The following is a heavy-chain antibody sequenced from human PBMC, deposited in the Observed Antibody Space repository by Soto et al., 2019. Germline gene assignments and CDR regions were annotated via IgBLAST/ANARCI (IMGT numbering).Heavy chain of an antibody. D-gene: IGHD3-22*01. Sequence: PGGSLRLAGAASGFSFSSYALHWVRQAPGPRLERVAVISYDGSNKYYADSVKGRFTISRDNSKNTLYLQMKSLRAEDTAVYYCARDSYYYDSSGYPGPLDYWGQGTLVTVSS. CDR3: ARDSYYYDSSGYPGPLDY. J-gene: IGHJ4*02. V-gene: IGHV3-30-3*01. CDR2: ISYDGSNK. CDR1: GFSFSSYA.